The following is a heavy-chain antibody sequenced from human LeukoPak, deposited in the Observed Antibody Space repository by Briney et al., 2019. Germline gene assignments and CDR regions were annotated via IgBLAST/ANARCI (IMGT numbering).Heavy chain of an antibody. D-gene: IGHD6-13*01. J-gene: IGHJ4*02. CDR3: ARAAAAGTRYYFDY. CDR1: GGSISSGNYY. Sequence: SQTLSLTCTVSGGSISSGNYYWSWIRQPAGKGLEWIGYIYHSGSTYYNPSLKSRVTISVDRSKNQFSLKLSSVTAADTAVYYCARAAAAGTRYYFDYWGQGTLVTVSS. CDR2: IYHSGST. V-gene: IGHV4-30-2*01.